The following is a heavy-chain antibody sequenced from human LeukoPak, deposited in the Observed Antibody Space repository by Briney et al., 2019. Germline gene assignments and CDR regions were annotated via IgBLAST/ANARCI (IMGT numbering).Heavy chain of an antibody. J-gene: IGHJ4*02. V-gene: IGHV3-33*06. CDR1: GFSFSSYG. Sequence: GGSLRLSCAASGFSFSSYGMHWVRQAPGKGLEWVAVIWYDGSNKYYADSVKGRFTISRDNSKNTLYLQMNSLRAEDTAVYYCAKDFLAGSWYYFDYWGQGTLVTVSS. D-gene: IGHD6-13*01. CDR2: IWYDGSNK. CDR3: AKDFLAGSWYYFDY.